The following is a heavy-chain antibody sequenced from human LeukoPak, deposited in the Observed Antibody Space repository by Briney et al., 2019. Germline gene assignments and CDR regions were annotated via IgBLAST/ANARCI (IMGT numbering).Heavy chain of an antibody. Sequence: PSETLSLTCNVSGASISSYYWSWIRQPPGEGLEWIGYFYHSGGTNYNPSLKSRATISADTSKNQFSLKLSSVTAADTAVYYCAREYEYGYFDSWGQGTLVTVSS. CDR3: AREYEYGYFDS. D-gene: IGHD3-10*01. CDR2: FYHSGGT. V-gene: IGHV4-59*01. CDR1: GASISSYY. J-gene: IGHJ4*02.